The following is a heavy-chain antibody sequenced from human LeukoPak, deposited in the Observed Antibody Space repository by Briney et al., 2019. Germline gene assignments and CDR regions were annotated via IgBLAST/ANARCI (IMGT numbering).Heavy chain of an antibody. Sequence: PGGSLRLSCAASGFTFSTYSMNWVRQAPGKGLEWVPYISGNSASIYYADSVKGRFTIFRDNAKNSLYLQMNSLRAEDTAVYYCAKEGGSGSYQISWGQRTLVTVSS. V-gene: IGHV3-48*01. J-gene: IGHJ5*02. CDR1: GFTFSTYS. D-gene: IGHD3-10*01. CDR3: AKEGGSGSYQIS. CDR2: ISGNSASI.